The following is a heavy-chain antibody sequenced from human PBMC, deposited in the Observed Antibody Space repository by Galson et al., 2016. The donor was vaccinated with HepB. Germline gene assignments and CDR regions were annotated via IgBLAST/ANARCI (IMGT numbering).Heavy chain of an antibody. CDR3: ARVLEGPYNWFDP. Sequence: SVKVSCKASGGTFSTYAISWVRQAPGQGLEWMGRIIPIFGTANYAQKFQGRATITADEYTSTAYMELSSLRSEDPAVYYCARVLEGPYNWFDPWGQGTLVTVSS. J-gene: IGHJ5*02. V-gene: IGHV1-69*13. CDR1: GGTFSTYA. CDR2: IIPIFGTA.